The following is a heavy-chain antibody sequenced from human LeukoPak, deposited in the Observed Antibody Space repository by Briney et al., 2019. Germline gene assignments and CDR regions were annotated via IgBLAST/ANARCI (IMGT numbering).Heavy chain of an antibody. CDR3: AKDRYSTGQYSDC. J-gene: IGHJ4*02. CDR1: GFTFSSYG. CDR2: ISGSGGST. Sequence: GGSLSLSCAASGFTFSSYGMSWVRQAPGKGLEWVSGISGSGGSTDYADSVKGRFTISRDNSKNTLYLQMTSLVVDDTAVYYCAKDRYSTGQYSDCWGQGTLVTVSS. V-gene: IGHV3-23*01. D-gene: IGHD6-19*01.